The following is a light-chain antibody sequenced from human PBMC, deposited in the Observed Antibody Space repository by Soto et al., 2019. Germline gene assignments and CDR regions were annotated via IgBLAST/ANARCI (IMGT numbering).Light chain of an antibody. CDR1: QSINRW. J-gene: IGKJ1*01. V-gene: IGKV1-5*01. Sequence: DIQMSKSPASLSASIGDSVTITCRASQSINRWLAGYQQKPGRDPKLLIYDASSLQSGVPFRFSGSGSGTEFALTITSLQPDDCATYHCQEYDTYSWAFGQGTKLDIK. CDR2: DAS. CDR3: QEYDTYSWA.